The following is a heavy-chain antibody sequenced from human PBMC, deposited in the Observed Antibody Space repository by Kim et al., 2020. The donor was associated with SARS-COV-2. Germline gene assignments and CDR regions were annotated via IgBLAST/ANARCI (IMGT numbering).Heavy chain of an antibody. D-gene: IGHD3-10*01. J-gene: IGHJ4*02. CDR3: ARGRDSGSYYNDYGY. V-gene: IGHV3-53*01. Sequence: DSVKGRFTSSRDNSKNTLYLQMNGLRAEDTAVYYCARGRDSGSYYNDYGYWGQGTLVTVSS.